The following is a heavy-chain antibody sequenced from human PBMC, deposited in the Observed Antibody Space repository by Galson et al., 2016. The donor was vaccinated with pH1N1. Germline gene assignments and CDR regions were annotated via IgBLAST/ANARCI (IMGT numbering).Heavy chain of an antibody. CDR1: GGALSAYA. V-gene: IGHV1-69*13. Sequence: SVKVSCKASGGALSAYAISWVRQAPGQGLEWIGGIIPIFGTPNYAQKFQGRVTITADESTSTHYMELSSLRSEDTAIYYCARRDKYFDTSGFQNWGQGTLVTVSS. J-gene: IGHJ4*02. CDR3: ARRDKYFDTSGFQN. CDR2: IIPIFGTP. D-gene: IGHD3-22*01.